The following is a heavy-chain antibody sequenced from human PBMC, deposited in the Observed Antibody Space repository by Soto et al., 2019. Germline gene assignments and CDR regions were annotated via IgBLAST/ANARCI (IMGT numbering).Heavy chain of an antibody. V-gene: IGHV2-5*02. CDR2: IYWDDDK. CDR1: GFSLSTSGVG. Sequence: QITLKESGPTLVKPTQTLTLTCTFSGFSLSTSGVGVGWIRQPPGKALEWLALIYWDDDKRYSPSLKSRRTITKDTSTNHVVLTMTNMDPVDTATYYCSPRRGIAVAVKSGDWFDPWGQGTLVTVSS. D-gene: IGHD6-19*01. CDR3: SPRRGIAVAVKSGDWFDP. J-gene: IGHJ5*02.